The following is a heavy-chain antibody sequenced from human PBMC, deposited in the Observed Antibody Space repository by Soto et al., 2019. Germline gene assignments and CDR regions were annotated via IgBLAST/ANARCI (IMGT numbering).Heavy chain of an antibody. CDR1: GGSIWDFF. D-gene: IGHD3-10*01. CDR2: ISDSRTI. V-gene: IGHV4-59*12. Sequence: PSETLSPTFSVSGGSIWDFFCTWVRQPPGEGLEWTGYISDSRTINYNSNLKRQFTISLNTPRNHFSLKLTSVNTADTAVDFCAKDRKLVSPGNYYYYGLDVWGQGTPVTVSS. J-gene: IGHJ6*02. CDR3: AKDRKLVSPGNYYYYGLDV.